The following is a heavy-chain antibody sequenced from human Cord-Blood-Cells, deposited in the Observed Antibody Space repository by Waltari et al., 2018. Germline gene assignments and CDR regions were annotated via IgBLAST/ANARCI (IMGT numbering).Heavy chain of an antibody. D-gene: IGHD6-19*01. V-gene: IGHV4-39*07. CDR3: ARSIAVAGTYFQH. J-gene: IGHJ1*01. CDR1: GGYISSSSYY. CDR2: IYYSGST. Sequence: QLQLQESGPGLVKPSETLSLTCTVSGGYISSSSYYWGWIRQPPGKGLEWIGSIYYSGSTYYNPSLKSRVTISVDTSKNQFSLKLSSVTAADTAVYYCARSIAVAGTYFQHWGQGTLVTVSS.